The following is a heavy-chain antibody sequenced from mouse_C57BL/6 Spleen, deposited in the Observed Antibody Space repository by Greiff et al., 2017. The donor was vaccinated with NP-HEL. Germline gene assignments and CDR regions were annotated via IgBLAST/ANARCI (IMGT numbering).Heavy chain of an antibody. CDR1: GYSITSGYY. V-gene: IGHV3-6*01. CDR3: AREGGSRFDY. CDR2: ISYDGSN. D-gene: IGHD1-1*01. J-gene: IGHJ2*01. Sequence: DVQLQESGPGLVKPSQSLSLTCSVTGYSITSGYYWNWIRQFPGNKLEWMGYISYDGSNNYNPSLKNRISITRDTSKNQFFLKLNSVTTEDTATYYCAREGGSRFDYWGQGTTLTVSS.